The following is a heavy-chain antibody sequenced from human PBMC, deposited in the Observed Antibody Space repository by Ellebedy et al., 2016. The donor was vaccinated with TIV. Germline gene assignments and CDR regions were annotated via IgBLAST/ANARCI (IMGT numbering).Heavy chain of an antibody. CDR2: ISSTGSST. D-gene: IGHD6-19*01. CDR3: AKTTNGYSSGWYSYYYDGMDV. CDR1: GFTFSSYA. Sequence: GESLKISCAASGFTFSSYAMSWVRQAQGKGLEWVSTISSTGSSTSYADSVKGRFTISRDNAKHTLYLQMNSLRAEDTAVYYCAKTTNGYSSGWYSYYYDGMDVWGQGTTVTVSS. V-gene: IGHV3-23*01. J-gene: IGHJ6*02.